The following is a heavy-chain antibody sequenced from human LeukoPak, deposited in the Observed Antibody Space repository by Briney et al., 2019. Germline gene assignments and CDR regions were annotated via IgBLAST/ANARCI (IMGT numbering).Heavy chain of an antibody. CDR2: IYHSGST. V-gene: IGHV4-59*01. CDR1: GGSISRYY. J-gene: IGHJ4*02. Sequence: SETLSLTCTVSGGSISRYYWTWIRQTPGKRLEWIGKIYHSGSTNYNTSLKSRVTISMDTSTNQFALKLTSVTAADTAIYYCARDRGDYGDSSVFGYWGQGTLVTVSS. CDR3: ARDRGDYGDSSVFGY. D-gene: IGHD4-17*01.